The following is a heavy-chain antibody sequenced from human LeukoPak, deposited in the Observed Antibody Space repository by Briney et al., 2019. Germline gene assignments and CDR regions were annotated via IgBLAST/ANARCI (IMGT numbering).Heavy chain of an antibody. CDR3: ARDHWLLSSNTWYYYGMDV. D-gene: IGHD3-9*01. CDR1: GGSISSYY. CDR2: IYYSGST. V-gene: IGHV4-59*01. Sequence: SETLSLTCTVSGGSISSYYWSWIRQPPGKGLEWIGYIYYSGSTNYNPSLKSRVTISVDTSKNQFSLILSSVTAADTAVYYCARDHWLLSSNTWYYYGMDVWGQGTTVTVSS. J-gene: IGHJ6*02.